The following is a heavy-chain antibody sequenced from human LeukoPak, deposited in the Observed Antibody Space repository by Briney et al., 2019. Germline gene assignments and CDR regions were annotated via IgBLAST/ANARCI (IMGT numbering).Heavy chain of an antibody. D-gene: IGHD6-13*01. CDR1: GFTFTKAW. V-gene: IGHV3-15*01. Sequence: GGPLRLSCAASGFTFTKAWMNWVRQAPGKGLEWVGRIKSRDDGLTTDYAAPVKGRFTISRDDSKNTLYLQIGSLNTEDTAVYYCVTDAATIAAGGTGPYWGQGTLVTVSS. J-gene: IGHJ4*02. CDR2: IKSRDDGLTT. CDR3: VTDAATIAAGGTGPY.